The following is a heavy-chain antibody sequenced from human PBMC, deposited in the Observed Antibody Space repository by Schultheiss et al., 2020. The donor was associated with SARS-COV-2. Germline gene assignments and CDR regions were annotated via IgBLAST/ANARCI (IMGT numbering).Heavy chain of an antibody. CDR3: AGGGHYYGSGSYYNPYYYGMDV. CDR2: IYTSGST. CDR1: GGSFSGYY. D-gene: IGHD3-10*01. V-gene: IGHV4-4*07. Sequence: SQTLSLTCTVYGGSFSGYYWSWIRQPAGQGLGWIGRIYTSGSTNSNPYLKSRVTMSVDTYKNQFSLKLNSVTAADTAVYYCAGGGHYYGSGSYYNPYYYGMDVWGQGTTVTVSS. J-gene: IGHJ6*02.